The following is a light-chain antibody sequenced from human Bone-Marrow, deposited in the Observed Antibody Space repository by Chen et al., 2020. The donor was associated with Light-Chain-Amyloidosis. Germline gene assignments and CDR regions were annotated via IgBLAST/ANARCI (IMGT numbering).Light chain of an antibody. J-gene: IGKJ2*01. CDR1: QSVSSSY. CDR2: GPS. CDR3: QQYGISPYT. Sequence: EIVLTQSPGTLSLSPGERATLSCRASQSVSSSYLAWYQQKPGQAPRLLIYGPSSRATGIPDRFGGSGSGPGFTLTVSTLEPEDFAVYYCQQYGISPYTFGQGTKLGLK. V-gene: IGKV3-20*01.